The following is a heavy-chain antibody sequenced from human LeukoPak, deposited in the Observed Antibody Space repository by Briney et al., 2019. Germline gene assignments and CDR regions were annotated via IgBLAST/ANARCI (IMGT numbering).Heavy chain of an antibody. D-gene: IGHD3-9*01. Sequence: GASLRLSCVASGFTFSNYAMSWVRQAPGKGLEWVSDITESGGNSYYADSVKGRFTISRDNCKNTLYLQMNSLRAEDTAVYYCAKWGEYDFLTGYYGLDYWGQGTPVTVSS. CDR2: ITESGGNS. CDR1: GFTFSNYA. CDR3: AKWGEYDFLTGYYGLDY. J-gene: IGHJ4*02. V-gene: IGHV3-23*01.